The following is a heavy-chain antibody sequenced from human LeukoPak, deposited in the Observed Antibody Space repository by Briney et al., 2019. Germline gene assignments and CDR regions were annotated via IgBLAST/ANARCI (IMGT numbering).Heavy chain of an antibody. CDR2: IFYSGTT. CDR1: AGSISNYY. CDR3: ARSDLWGSYRFLDY. J-gene: IGHJ4*02. V-gene: IGHV4-59*08. D-gene: IGHD3-16*02. Sequence: PSETLSLTCTVSAGSISNYYWSWIRQPPGRELEWIGYIFYSGTTTYNPSLKSRVTMSVDTSKSQLSLRLNSVTAADTAVYYCARSDLWGSYRFLDYWGQGALVTVTS.